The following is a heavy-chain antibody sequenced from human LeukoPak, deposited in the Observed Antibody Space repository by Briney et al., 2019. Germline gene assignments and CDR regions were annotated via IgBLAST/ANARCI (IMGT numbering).Heavy chain of an antibody. CDR2: INPNSGGT. V-gene: IGHV1-2*02. D-gene: IGHD2-15*01. CDR1: GYTFTGYY. J-gene: IGHJ6*02. CDR3: ARDEAASPQPYGMGV. Sequence: ASVKVSCKASGYTFTGYYMHWVRQAPGQGLEWMGWINPNSGGTNYAQKFQGRVTMTRDTSISTAYMELSRLRSDDTAVYYCARDEAASPQPYGMGVWGQGTTVTVSS.